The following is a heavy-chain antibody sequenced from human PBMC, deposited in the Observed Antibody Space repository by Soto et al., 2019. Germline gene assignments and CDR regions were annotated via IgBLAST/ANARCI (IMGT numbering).Heavy chain of an antibody. D-gene: IGHD3-22*01. CDR3: ARARPRGVVVII. V-gene: IGHV4-31*03. CDR2: IYYSGST. CDR1: GGSISSGGYY. J-gene: IGHJ4*02. Sequence: QVQLQESGPGLVKPSQTLSLTCTVSGGSISSGGYYWSWIRQHPGKGLEWIGYIYYSGSTYCNPSLKGRVTISVDTSKNQFSLKLSSVTAADTAVYYCARARPRGVVVIIWGQGTLVTVSS.